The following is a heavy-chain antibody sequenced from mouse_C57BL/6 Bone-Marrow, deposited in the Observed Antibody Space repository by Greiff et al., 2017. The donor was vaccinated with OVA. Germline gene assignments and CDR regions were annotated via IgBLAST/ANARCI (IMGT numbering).Heavy chain of an antibody. Sequence: VQLQQSGPVLVKPGASVKMSCKASGYTFTDYSMNWVKQSPGKSLEWIGVINPYNGGTSYNQKFKGKATLTVDKSSSTAYMELNSLTSEDSAVYDCAKRTNWDEFAYWGQGTLVTVSA. CDR1: GYTFTDYS. CDR2: INPYNGGT. J-gene: IGHJ3*01. D-gene: IGHD4-1*01. V-gene: IGHV1-19*01. CDR3: AKRTNWDEFAY.